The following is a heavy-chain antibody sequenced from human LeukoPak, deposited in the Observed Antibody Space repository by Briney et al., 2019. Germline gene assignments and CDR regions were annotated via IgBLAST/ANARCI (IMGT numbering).Heavy chain of an antibody. D-gene: IGHD6-13*01. Sequence: ASVRVSCTASGYTFTSYDINWVRQAPGQGLEWMGWMNPNSGNTGYAQKFQGRVTMTRNTSIRTAYMEMRSLRYEGTAVYYCASTMYSSSWYVRDYWGQGTLVTVSS. CDR3: ASTMYSSSWYVRDY. V-gene: IGHV1-8*01. CDR2: MNPNSGNT. CDR1: GYTFTSYD. J-gene: IGHJ4*02.